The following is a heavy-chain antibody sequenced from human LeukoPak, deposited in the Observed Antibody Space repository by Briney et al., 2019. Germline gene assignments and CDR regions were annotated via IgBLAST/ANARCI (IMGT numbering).Heavy chain of an antibody. CDR2: IYTSGST. Sequence: SGPGLVTPSETLSLTCSVSGGSISRYYWRWIRQPAGKGLEWIGRIYTSGSTNYNPSLKSRVTMSVDTSKNQISLKLTSVTAADTAVYYCARLKGYLAGASTFDCWGQGTLVTVSS. CDR1: GGSISRYY. D-gene: IGHD1-26*01. CDR3: ARLKGYLAGASTFDC. V-gene: IGHV4-4*07. J-gene: IGHJ4*02.